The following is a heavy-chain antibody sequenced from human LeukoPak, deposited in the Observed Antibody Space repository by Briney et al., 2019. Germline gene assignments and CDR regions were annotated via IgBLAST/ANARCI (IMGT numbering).Heavy chain of an antibody. D-gene: IGHD3-22*01. CDR3: ARNRHYYDSSGYSGIFDY. CDR1: GGSFSGYY. V-gene: IGHV4-34*01. Sequence: SETLSLTCAVYGGSFSGYYWSWIRQPPGKGLEWIGYIYHSGSTYYNPSLKSRVTISVDRSKNQFSLKLSSVTASDTAVYYCARNRHYYDSSGYSGIFDYWGQGTLVTVSS. J-gene: IGHJ4*02. CDR2: IYHSGST.